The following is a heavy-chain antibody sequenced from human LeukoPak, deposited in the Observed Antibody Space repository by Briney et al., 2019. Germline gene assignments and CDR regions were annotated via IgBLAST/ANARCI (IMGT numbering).Heavy chain of an antibody. Sequence: SVKVSCKASGGTFSSYAISWVRQAPGQGLEWMGRIIPIFGTANYAQNLQGRVTITTDESTSTAYMELSSLRSEDTAVYYCARDVGYGDYVGWGQGTLVTVSS. CDR2: IIPIFGTA. V-gene: IGHV1-69*05. CDR3: ARDVGYGDYVG. J-gene: IGHJ4*02. CDR1: GGTFSSYA. D-gene: IGHD4-17*01.